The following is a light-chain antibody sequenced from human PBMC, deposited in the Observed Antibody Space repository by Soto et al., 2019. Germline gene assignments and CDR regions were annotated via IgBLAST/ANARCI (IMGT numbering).Light chain of an antibody. V-gene: IGKV3-15*01. CDR2: GAS. CDR1: QSVSSN. CDR3: QQYNDWPRT. J-gene: IGKJ1*01. Sequence: EIVMTQSPATLSVSPGERATLSCRASQSVSSNLAWYQQKAGQATGLLIYGASTRATGIPATFSGSGSGTELTLTISSLQSEDSAVYYSQQYNDWPRTFGQGTNVEIK.